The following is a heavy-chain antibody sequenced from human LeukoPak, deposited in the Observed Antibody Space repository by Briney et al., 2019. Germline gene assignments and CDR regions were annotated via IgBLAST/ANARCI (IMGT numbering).Heavy chain of an antibody. D-gene: IGHD5-12*01. CDR3: ARHLRATPFNY. V-gene: IGHV5-10-1*01. J-gene: IGHJ4*02. Sequence: GESLKISCKGSGYSFISYWISWVRQMPGKGLEWMGRIDPSDSYTNYSPSFQGHVTISADKSISTAYLQWSSLEASDTAMYYCARHLRATPFNYWGQGTLVTVSS. CDR2: IDPSDSYT. CDR1: GYSFISYW.